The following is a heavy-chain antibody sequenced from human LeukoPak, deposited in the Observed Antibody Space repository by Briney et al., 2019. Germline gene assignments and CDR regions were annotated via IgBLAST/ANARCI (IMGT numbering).Heavy chain of an antibody. CDR3: ARAGGANAFDI. J-gene: IGHJ3*02. D-gene: IGHD1-26*01. V-gene: IGHV3-21*01. CDR2: IHTSSDYV. Sequence: GGSLRLSCAASGFIFSDYTMNWVRQTPGLAPEWVSSIHTSSDYVYYSDSVKGRFTISRDNAKNTLYLQMNSLRAEDTAVYYCARAGGANAFDIWGQGTMVTVSS. CDR1: GFIFSDYT.